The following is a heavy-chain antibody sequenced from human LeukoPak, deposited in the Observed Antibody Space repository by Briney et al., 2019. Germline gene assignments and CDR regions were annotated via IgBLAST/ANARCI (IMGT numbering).Heavy chain of an antibody. CDR2: ISGSGGST. J-gene: IGHJ6*03. V-gene: IGHV3-23*01. CDR1: GFTFSSYA. CDR3: ATDLPSSYYYYYIDV. D-gene: IGHD2/OR15-2a*01. Sequence: GGSLRLSCAASGFTFSSYAMSWVRQAPGKGLEWVSAISGSGGSTYYADSVKGRFTISRDNSKNTLYLQMNRLRAEDTAVYYCATDLPSSYYYYYIDVWGKGTTVTVSS.